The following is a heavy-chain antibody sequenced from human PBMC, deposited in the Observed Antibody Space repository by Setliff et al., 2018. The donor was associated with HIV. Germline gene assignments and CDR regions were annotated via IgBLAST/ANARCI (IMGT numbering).Heavy chain of an antibody. CDR1: GGSISSGSYY. CDR3: ARQPGYSSGWYFTASGFDP. V-gene: IGHV4-61*09. D-gene: IGHD6-19*01. CDR2: IYTSGST. Sequence: SETLSLTCTVSGGSISSGSYYWSWIRQPAGKGLEWIGHIYTSGSTNYNPSLKSRVTISVDTSKNEFFLKLTSVTAADTAVYYCARQPGYSSGWYFTASGFDPWGQGTLVTVSS. J-gene: IGHJ5*02.